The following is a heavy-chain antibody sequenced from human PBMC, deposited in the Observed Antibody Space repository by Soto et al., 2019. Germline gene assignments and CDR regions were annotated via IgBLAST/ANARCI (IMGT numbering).Heavy chain of an antibody. J-gene: IGHJ5*02. V-gene: IGHV4-30-4*01. D-gene: IGHD2-15*01. CDR1: GGSISSGDYY. CDR2: IYYSGST. CDR3: ARRYCSGGSCYGRPGWFDP. Sequence: SETLSLTCTVSGGSISSGDYYWSWIRQPPGKGLEWIGYIYYSGSTYYNPSLKSRVTISVDTSKNQFSLKLSSVTAADTAVYYCARRYCSGGSCYGRPGWFDPWGQGTLVTVSS.